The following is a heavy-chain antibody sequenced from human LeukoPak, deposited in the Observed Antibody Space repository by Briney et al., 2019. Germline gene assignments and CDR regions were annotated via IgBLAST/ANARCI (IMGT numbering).Heavy chain of an antibody. CDR2: IIPIFGIA. D-gene: IGHD3-22*01. Sequence: SVKVSCKASGGTFSSYAISWVRQAPGRGLEWMGRIIPIFGIANYAQKFQGRVTITADKSTSTAYMELSSLRSEDTAVYYCASTYYYDSSGYYFGYYFDYWGQGTLVTVSS. J-gene: IGHJ4*02. CDR1: GGTFSSYA. V-gene: IGHV1-69*04. CDR3: ASTYYYDSSGYYFGYYFDY.